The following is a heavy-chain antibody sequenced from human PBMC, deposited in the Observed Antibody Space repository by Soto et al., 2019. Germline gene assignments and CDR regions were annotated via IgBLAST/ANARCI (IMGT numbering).Heavy chain of an antibody. D-gene: IGHD3-9*01. CDR1: GFTFSSYG. CDR2: ISSDGSNK. V-gene: IGHV3-30*18. CDR3: ANSGLHYDILTGYYPDY. J-gene: IGHJ4*02. Sequence: GGSLRLSCAASGFTFSSYGMHWVRQAPGKGLEWVALISSDGSNKYYADSVKGRFTISRDNSKNTLYLQMNSLRAEDTAVYYCANSGLHYDILTGYYPDYWGQGTLVTVSS.